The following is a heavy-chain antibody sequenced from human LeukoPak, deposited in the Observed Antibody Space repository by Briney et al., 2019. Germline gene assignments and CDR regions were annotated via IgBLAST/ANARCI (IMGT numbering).Heavy chain of an antibody. CDR1: GYTFTSYA. J-gene: IGHJ6*02. Sequence: GASVKVSCKASGYTFTSYAMHWVRQAPGQRLEWMGWINAGNGNTKYSQKFQGRVTITADESTSTAYMELSSLRSEDTAVYYCARDQSITIFKPADYYYGMDVWGQGTTVTVSS. D-gene: IGHD3-3*01. V-gene: IGHV1-3*01. CDR2: INAGNGNT. CDR3: ARDQSITIFKPADYYYGMDV.